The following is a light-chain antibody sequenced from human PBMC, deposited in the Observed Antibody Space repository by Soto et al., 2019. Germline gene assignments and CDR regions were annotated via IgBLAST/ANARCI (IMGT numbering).Light chain of an antibody. CDR1: SDYVLAYNS. CDR3: CYSAPQSTYV. CDR2: RGT. Sequence: QSVLAQPASVSRSPGHSITISFTGTSDYVLAYNSVSWYQQLPHKAHQVILYRGTQRPSGVSSLFSGSTSGNAASLTISGLQADDEADYFCCYSAPQSTYVFATGTKVPVL. V-gene: IGLV2-23*01. J-gene: IGLJ1*01.